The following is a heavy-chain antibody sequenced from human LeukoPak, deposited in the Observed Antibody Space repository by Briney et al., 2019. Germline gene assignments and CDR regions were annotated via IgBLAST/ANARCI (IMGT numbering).Heavy chain of an antibody. J-gene: IGHJ4*02. CDR1: GGSFSGYS. D-gene: IGHD3-22*01. CDR2: IYYSGST. CDR3: ARYNYYDSSVGYYFDY. V-gene: IGHV4-30-4*07. Sequence: SETLSLTCAVYGGSFSGYSWSWIRQPPGKGLEWIGYIYYSGSTYYNPSLKSRVTISVDTSKNQFSLKLSSVTAADTAVYYCARYNYYDSSVGYYFDYWGQGTLVTVSS.